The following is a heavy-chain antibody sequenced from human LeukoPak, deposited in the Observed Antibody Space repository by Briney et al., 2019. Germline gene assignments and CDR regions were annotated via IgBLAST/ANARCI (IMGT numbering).Heavy chain of an antibody. CDR3: KIRRFGGYDAAFDV. V-gene: IGHV3-9*01. D-gene: IGHD5-12*01. CDR2: VNWKTGNI. Sequence: GRSLRLSCAASGITFDDYAMYCVRQARGKGLEWVSGVNWKTGNIGYADSVKDRFTTFRDYAKTSLYMQMNSLTTEDTALYYCKIRRFGGYDAAFDVWGQGTMVTVSS. J-gene: IGHJ3*01. CDR1: GITFDDYA.